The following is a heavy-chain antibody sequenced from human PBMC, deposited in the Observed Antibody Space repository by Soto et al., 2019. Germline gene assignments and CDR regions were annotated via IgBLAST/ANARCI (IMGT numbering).Heavy chain of an antibody. V-gene: IGHV4-4*02. J-gene: IGHJ6*02. CDR1: GGSISTINW. D-gene: IGHD6-6*01. CDR2: IYQTGST. CDR3: ARVSSSSAFGMDV. Sequence: SETLSLTCAVSGGSISTINWWTWVRQPPGKGLDWIGEIYQTGSTSYNPSLESRVTFSIDKSKNQFSLKLRSVTAADTAVYYCARVSSSSAFGMDVWGQGTTVTVSS.